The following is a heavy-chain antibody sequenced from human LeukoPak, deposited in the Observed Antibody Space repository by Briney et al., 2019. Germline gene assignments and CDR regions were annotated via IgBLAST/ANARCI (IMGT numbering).Heavy chain of an antibody. V-gene: IGHV4-61*01. D-gene: IGHD6-6*01. CDR3: ARGKGYSSSSGWFDP. CDR2: IYYSGST. J-gene: IGHJ5*02. CDR1: GGSISSGSYY. Sequence: SETLSLTCTVSGGSISSGSYYWSWIRQPPGKGLEWIGYIYYSGSTNYNPSLKSRVTISVDTSKNQFSLKLSSVTAADTAVYYCARGKGYSSSSGWFDPWGQGTLVTVSS.